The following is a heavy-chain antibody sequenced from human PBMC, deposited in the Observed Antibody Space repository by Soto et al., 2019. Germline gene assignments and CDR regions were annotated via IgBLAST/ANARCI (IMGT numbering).Heavy chain of an antibody. J-gene: IGHJ5*02. CDR2: INHSGST. CDR3: ARIFLSHDILTGYYNVIDWFDP. V-gene: IGHV4-34*01. CDR1: GGSFSGYY. Sequence: SETLSLTCAVYGGSFSGYYWSWIRQPPGKGLEWIGEINHSGSTNYNPSLKSRVTISVDTSKNQFSLKLSSVTAADTAVYYCARIFLSHDILTGYYNVIDWFDPWGQGTLVTVSS. D-gene: IGHD3-9*01.